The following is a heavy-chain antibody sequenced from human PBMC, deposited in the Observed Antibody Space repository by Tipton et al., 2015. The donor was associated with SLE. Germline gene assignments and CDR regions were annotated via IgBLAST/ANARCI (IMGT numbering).Heavy chain of an antibody. CDR2: IYHSGST. Sequence: TLSLTCAVSGYSISSGDYWGWIRQPPGKGLGGIGSIYHSGSTYYNTSLKSRVTISVDTSKNQFSLKLRSVTAADTAVYYCARGMGWGDAFDIWGQGTMVTVSS. V-gene: IGHV4-38-2*01. J-gene: IGHJ3*02. D-gene: IGHD7-27*01. CDR1: GYSISSGDY. CDR3: ARGMGWGDAFDI.